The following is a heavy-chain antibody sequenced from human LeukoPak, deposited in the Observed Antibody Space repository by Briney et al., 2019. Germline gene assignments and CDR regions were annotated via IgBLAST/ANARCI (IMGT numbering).Heavy chain of an antibody. V-gene: IGHV3-7*01. CDR2: MKQDGSEK. D-gene: IGHD6-13*01. J-gene: IGHJ4*02. CDR3: ARESRPSSSWYRGNFDY. CDR1: GFTFSNYW. Sequence: PGGSLRLSCAVSGFTFSNYWINWVGQAPGKGLEWVANMKQDGSEKYYVDSVKGRFTISRDNAKNVLYLQVNSLRAEDTAVYYCARESRPSSSWYRGNFDYWGQGTLVTVSS.